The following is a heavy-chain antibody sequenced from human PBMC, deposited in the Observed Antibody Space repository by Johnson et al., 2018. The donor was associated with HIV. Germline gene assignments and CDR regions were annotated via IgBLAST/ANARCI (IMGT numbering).Heavy chain of an antibody. D-gene: IGHD3-22*01. CDR1: GFTVSSNY. V-gene: IGHV3-53*01. CDR3: ARAPIYYYDSPRHAFDI. J-gene: IGHJ3*02. CDR2: IYSGGGT. Sequence: VQLVESGGGLIQPGGSLRLSCAASGFTVSSNYMSWVRQAPGKGLEWVSVIYSGGGTYYADSVKGGFTIPRDNSKNTLYLQMNSLRAEDTAVYYCARAPIYYYDSPRHAFDIWGQGTMVTVSS.